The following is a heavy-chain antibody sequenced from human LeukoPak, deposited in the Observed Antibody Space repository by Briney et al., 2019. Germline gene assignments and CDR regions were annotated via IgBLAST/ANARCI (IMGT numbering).Heavy chain of an antibody. CDR1: GFTFSSDW. Sequence: GGSLRLSCAASGFTFSSDWMHWVRQAPGQGLVWVSRINPAGSSTNYADSVKGRFTISRGNAMNTLYLHLSSLRAEDTAVYYCARGVRGSYGTDLWGQGTLVTVSS. V-gene: IGHV3-74*01. D-gene: IGHD1-26*01. CDR3: ARGVRGSYGTDL. J-gene: IGHJ5*02. CDR2: INPAGSST.